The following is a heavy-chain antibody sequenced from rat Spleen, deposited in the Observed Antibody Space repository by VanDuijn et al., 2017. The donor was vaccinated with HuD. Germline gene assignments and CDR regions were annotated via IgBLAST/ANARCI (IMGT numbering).Heavy chain of an antibody. V-gene: IGHV5-20*01. CDR2: ISYDGGST. J-gene: IGHJ3*01. CDR1: GFTFSNYG. Sequence: EVQLVESGGGLVQPGRSLKLSCAASGFTFSNYGIHWIRQAPTKGLEWVASISYDGGSTYYRDSVKGRFTISRDNAKSSLYLQMDSLRSEDTATYYCTSHGARISRFAYWGQGTLVTVSS. CDR3: TSHGARISRFAY. D-gene: IGHD2-7*01.